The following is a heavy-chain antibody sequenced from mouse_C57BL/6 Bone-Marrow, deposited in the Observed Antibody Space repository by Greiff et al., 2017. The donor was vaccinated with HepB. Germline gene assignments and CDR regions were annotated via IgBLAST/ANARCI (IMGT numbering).Heavy chain of an antibody. D-gene: IGHD4-1*01. CDR3: ARYIGTRWYFDV. CDR2: IRNKANGYTT. V-gene: IGHV7-3*01. J-gene: IGHJ1*03. Sequence: EVKVVESGGGLVQPGGSLSLSCAASGFTFTDYYMSWVRQPPGKALEWLGFIRNKANGYTTEYSASVMCRFTISRDNSQSILYLQMNDLRAEDSATYYCARYIGTRWYFDVWGTGTTVTVSS. CDR1: GFTFTDYY.